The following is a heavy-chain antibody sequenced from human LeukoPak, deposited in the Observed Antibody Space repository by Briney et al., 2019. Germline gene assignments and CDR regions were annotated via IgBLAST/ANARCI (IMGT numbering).Heavy chain of an antibody. CDR1: GYSFTSYW. D-gene: IGHD2-2*01. J-gene: IGHJ5*02. CDR2: IYPGDSYT. CDR3: ARAPYQLLFAGFDP. V-gene: IGHV5-51*01. Sequence: GESLRISCKVSGYSFTSYWIAWVRQMPGKGLEWMGIIYPGDSYTRYSPPFQAQVTIAADKSISTAYMQWSSLKASDTAMYYCARAPYQLLFAGFDPWGQGTLVIVSS.